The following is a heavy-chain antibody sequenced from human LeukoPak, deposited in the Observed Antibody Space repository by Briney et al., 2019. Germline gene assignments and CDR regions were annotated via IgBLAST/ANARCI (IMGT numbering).Heavy chain of an antibody. J-gene: IGHJ4*02. CDR3: ARDLERTHTAMVSLHY. Sequence: ASVKVSCKASGYTFTSYYMHWVRQAPGQGLEWMGIINPSGGRTSYAQKFQGRGTMTSDTSTSTVYMELSSLRSEGTAVYYCARDLERTHTAMVSLHYWGQGTLVTVSS. CDR1: GYTFTSYY. V-gene: IGHV1-46*01. CDR2: INPSGGRT. D-gene: IGHD5-18*01.